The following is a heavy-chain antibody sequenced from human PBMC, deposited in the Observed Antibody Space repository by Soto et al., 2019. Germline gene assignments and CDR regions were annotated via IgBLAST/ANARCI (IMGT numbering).Heavy chain of an antibody. D-gene: IGHD6-13*01. Sequence: EVQLLESGGGLVQPGGSLRLSCAASGFTFSSYAMSWVRQAPGKGLEWVSAISGSGGSTYYADSVKGRFTICRDNSKNTLYLQMNSLRAEDTAVYYCAKRRVNPGDSSRYWYIDLWGRGTLVTVSS. J-gene: IGHJ2*01. CDR1: GFTFSSYA. CDR3: AKRRVNPGDSSRYWYIDL. CDR2: ISGSGGST. V-gene: IGHV3-23*01.